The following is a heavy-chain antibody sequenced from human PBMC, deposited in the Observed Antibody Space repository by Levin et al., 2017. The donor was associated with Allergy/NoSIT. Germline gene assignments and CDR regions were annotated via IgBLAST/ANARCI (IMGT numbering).Heavy chain of an antibody. CDR2: VSGSGGA. CDR3: AKEYSASSSDYF. V-gene: IGHV3-23*01. J-gene: IGHJ4*02. Sequence: ETLSLTCAVSGLSISTYAMSWVRQAPGKGLEWVSGVSGSGGAYYADSVKGRFTVSRDNSKNMLYLQMNSLRGDDTAVYYCAKEYSASSSDYFWGQGTLVTVSS. D-gene: IGHD1-26*01. CDR1: GLSISTYA.